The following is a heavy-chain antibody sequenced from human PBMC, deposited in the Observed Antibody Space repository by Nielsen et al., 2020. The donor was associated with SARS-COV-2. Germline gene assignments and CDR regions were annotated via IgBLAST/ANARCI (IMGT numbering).Heavy chain of an antibody. Sequence: WIRQPPGKALEWLAVIYWDDDKSYNSSLKSRLTIIKDTSKDQVVLTMTNMDPVDTATYYCVRSQRYYDILTGYSPDYYYMDVWGKGTTVTVSS. D-gene: IGHD3-9*01. CDR3: VRSQRYYDILTGYSPDYYYMDV. V-gene: IGHV2-70*01. J-gene: IGHJ6*03. CDR2: IYWDDDK.